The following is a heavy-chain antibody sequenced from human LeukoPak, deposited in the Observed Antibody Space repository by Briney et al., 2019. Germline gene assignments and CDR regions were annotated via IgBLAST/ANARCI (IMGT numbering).Heavy chain of an antibody. CDR3: AKLVGATTDFDE. Sequence: GGSLRLSCAASGFTFSNYAMYWVRQDPGKGLEWVSNITSGDNTYYADSVKGRFTISRDTSKNSLYLQMNSLRAEDTALYYCAKLVGATTDFDEWGQGSLVTVSS. D-gene: IGHD1-26*01. V-gene: IGHV3-23*01. CDR1: GFTFSNYA. CDR2: ITSGDNT. J-gene: IGHJ4*02.